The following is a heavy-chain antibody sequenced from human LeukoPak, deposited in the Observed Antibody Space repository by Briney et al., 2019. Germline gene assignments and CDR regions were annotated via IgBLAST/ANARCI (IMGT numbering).Heavy chain of an antibody. CDR1: GGGIAGYY. CDR2: IYYGGST. D-gene: IGHD4-23*01. V-gene: IGHV4-59*01. Sequence: SETLSLTCTVSGGGIAGYYWSWLRQPPGKGLEWIAYIYYGGSTNYNPSLKSRVTISVDTSKNQFSLKLSSVTAADSAFYYCARSGGLFYFDFWGQGTLVTVSS. CDR3: ARSGGLFYFDF. J-gene: IGHJ4*02.